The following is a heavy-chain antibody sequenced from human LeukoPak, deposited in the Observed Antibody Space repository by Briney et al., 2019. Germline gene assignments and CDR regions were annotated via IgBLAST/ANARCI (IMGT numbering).Heavy chain of an antibody. J-gene: IGHJ6*02. Sequence: QPGRSLRLSCAASGFTFSSYGMHWVRQAPGKGLEWVAVIWYDGSNKYYAESVKGRFTISRDNSKNTLYLQMNSLRAEDTAVYYCARDFLYYYYYGMDVWGQGTTVTVSS. CDR3: ARDFLYYYYYGMDV. CDR1: GFTFSSYG. CDR2: IWYDGSNK. V-gene: IGHV3-33*01.